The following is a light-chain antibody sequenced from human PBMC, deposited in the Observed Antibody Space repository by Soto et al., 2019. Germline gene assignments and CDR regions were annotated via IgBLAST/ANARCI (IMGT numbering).Light chain of an antibody. Sequence: EIVMTQSPATLSVSPGGRATLSCRASQSIGDTLAWYQLKPGQAPRLLIYGASSRVTGIPDRFSGSGSGTDFTLTINRLEPEDCAVYFCQQYGGSGKSFGQGTKVDIK. CDR2: GAS. CDR3: QQYGGSGKS. CDR1: QSIGDT. J-gene: IGKJ1*01. V-gene: IGKV3D-15*01.